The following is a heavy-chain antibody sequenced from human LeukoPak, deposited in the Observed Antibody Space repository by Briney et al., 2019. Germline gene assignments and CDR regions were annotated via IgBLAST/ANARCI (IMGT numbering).Heavy chain of an antibody. CDR1: GGSISSYY. Sequence: SETLPLTCTVSGGSISSYYWSWIRQPPGKGLEWIGYIYYSGSTNYNPSLKSRVTISVDTSKNQFSLNLSSVTAADTAVYYCARGGGSPDYWGQGTLVTVSS. V-gene: IGHV4-59*08. CDR3: ARGGGSPDY. D-gene: IGHD3-16*01. J-gene: IGHJ4*02. CDR2: IYYSGST.